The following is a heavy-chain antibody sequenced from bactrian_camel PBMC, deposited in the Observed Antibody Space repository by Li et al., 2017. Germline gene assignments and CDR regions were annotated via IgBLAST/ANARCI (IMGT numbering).Heavy chain of an antibody. CDR3: AADYGGTDYGGSTFPAHPVFCTSRVEY. V-gene: IGHV3S6*01. Sequence: HVQLVESGGGSVQAGGSLRLSCVASGALASSYCMTWFRQAPGKEREGVAGMTSDGVSVYSDSVKGRFTISIDDAKNTLFLQMNSLKPEDTAMYYCAADYGGTDYGGSTFPAHPVFCTSRVEYWGQGTQVTVS. CDR1: GALASSYC. D-gene: IGHD6*01. CDR2: MTSDGVSV. J-gene: IGHJ4*01.